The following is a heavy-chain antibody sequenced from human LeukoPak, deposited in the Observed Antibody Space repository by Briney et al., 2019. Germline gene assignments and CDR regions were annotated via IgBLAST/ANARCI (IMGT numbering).Heavy chain of an antibody. Sequence: GGSLRLSCAAFGFTFSSYAMSWVRQAPGKGLEWVSAISGSGGSTYYADSVKGRFTISRDNSKNTLYLQMNSLRAEDTAVYYCAKDLHYGSGSYYYFDYWGQGTLVTVSS. V-gene: IGHV3-23*01. J-gene: IGHJ4*02. CDR3: AKDLHYGSGSYYYFDY. CDR1: GFTFSSYA. D-gene: IGHD3-10*01. CDR2: ISGSGGST.